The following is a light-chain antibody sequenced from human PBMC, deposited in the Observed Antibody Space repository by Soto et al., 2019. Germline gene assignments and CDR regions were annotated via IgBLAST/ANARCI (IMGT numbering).Light chain of an antibody. Sequence: EVVMTQSPATLSVSPGERATLSCRASQSVSSNLAWYQQNPGQAPRLLIFGASTRATGIPARFSGSGSGIEFILTISSLQSEDFAVYYCQQYNNWSLYTFGQGTKLEIK. CDR1: QSVSSN. J-gene: IGKJ2*01. CDR3: QQYNNWSLYT. CDR2: GAS. V-gene: IGKV3D-15*01.